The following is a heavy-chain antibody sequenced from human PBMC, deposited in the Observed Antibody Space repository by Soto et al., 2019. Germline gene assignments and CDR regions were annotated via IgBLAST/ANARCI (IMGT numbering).Heavy chain of an antibody. CDR2: IYYSGTV. CDR1: GDSVSSGSRY. Sequence: QVQLQESGPGLVKPSETLSLTCTVSGDSVSSGSRYWSWIRQPPGKGLEWIGYIYYSGTVDYNPSLKSRVTISLDTSKNQFPLTLTSVTAADTAVYYCAREKQLVYDYYFDYWGQGTLVTVSS. J-gene: IGHJ4*02. V-gene: IGHV4-61*01. D-gene: IGHD6-13*01. CDR3: AREKQLVYDYYFDY.